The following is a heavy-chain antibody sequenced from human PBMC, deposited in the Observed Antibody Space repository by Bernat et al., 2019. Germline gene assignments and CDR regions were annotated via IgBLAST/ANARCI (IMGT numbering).Heavy chain of an antibody. D-gene: IGHD3-10*01. CDR2: INHSGST. CDR3: ARGRRGVGSGSRKPFDY. CDR1: GGSFSGYY. Sequence: QVQLQQWGAGLLKPSETLSLTCAVYGGSFSGYYWSWIRQPPGKGLEWIGEINHSGSTNYNPSLKSRVTISVETSKNQFSLKLSSVTDADTAVYYCARGRRGVGSGSRKPFDYWGQGTLVTVSS. J-gene: IGHJ4*02. V-gene: IGHV4-34*01.